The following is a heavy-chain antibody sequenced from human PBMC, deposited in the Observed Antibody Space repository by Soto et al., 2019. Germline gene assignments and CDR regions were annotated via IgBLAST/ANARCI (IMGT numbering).Heavy chain of an antibody. CDR1: GYSFTTYW. D-gene: IGHD4-4*01. Sequence: PGESLKISCKGSGYSFTTYWIGWVRQMPGKGLEWMGIIYPGDSDTRYSPSFQGQVTISADKSISTAYLHWSSLKASDTAMYYCARSLTTVTTDGAFYIWGQGTMVTFSS. V-gene: IGHV5-51*01. CDR2: IYPGDSDT. CDR3: ARSLTTVTTDGAFYI. J-gene: IGHJ3*02.